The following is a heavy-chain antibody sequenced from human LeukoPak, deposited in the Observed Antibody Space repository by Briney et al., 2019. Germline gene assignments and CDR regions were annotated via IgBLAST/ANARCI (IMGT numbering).Heavy chain of an antibody. CDR1: GFTFSSYS. Sequence: GGSLRLSCAASGFTFSSYSMNWVRQAPGKGLEWVSSISSSSSYIYYADSVKGRFTISRDNAKNSLYLQMNSLRAEDTAVYYCAGVSSSWSKAFDIWGQGTMVTVSS. CDR3: AGVSSSWSKAFDI. D-gene: IGHD6-13*01. CDR2: ISSSSSYI. V-gene: IGHV3-21*01. J-gene: IGHJ3*02.